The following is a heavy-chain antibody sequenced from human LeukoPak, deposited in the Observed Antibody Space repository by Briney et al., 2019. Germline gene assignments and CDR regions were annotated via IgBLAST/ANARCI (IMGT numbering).Heavy chain of an antibody. V-gene: IGHV3-21*01. J-gene: IGHJ6*02. CDR2: ISSSSSYI. D-gene: IGHD2-15*01. Sequence: GGSLRLSCAASGFTFSSYSMNWVRQAPGKGLEWVSSISSSSSYIYYADSVKGRFTISRDNAKNSLYLQMNSLRAEDTAVYYCARDLCHGYCSGGSCYCGMDVWGQGTTVTVSS. CDR3: ARDLCHGYCSGGSCYCGMDV. CDR1: GFTFSSYS.